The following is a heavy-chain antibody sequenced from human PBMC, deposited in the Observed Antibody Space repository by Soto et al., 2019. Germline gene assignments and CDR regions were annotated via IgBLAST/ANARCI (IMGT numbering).Heavy chain of an antibody. V-gene: IGHV1-2*02. CDR1: GYTFTGYY. Sequence: ASVKVSCKASGYTFTGYYMHWVRQAPGQGLEWMGWINPNSGGTNYAQKFQGRVTMTRDTSISTAYMELSRLRSDDTAVYYCARVYCTNGVCSWFDHWGQGTLVTVSS. D-gene: IGHD2-8*01. CDR2: INPNSGGT. J-gene: IGHJ5*02. CDR3: ARVYCTNGVCSWFDH.